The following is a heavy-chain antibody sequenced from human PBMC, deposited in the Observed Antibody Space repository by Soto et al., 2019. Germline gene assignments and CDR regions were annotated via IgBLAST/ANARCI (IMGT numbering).Heavy chain of an antibody. CDR1: GFTFSGHA. CDR3: ARDGQGLAPYALDV. J-gene: IGHJ6*02. V-gene: IGHV3-33*01. Sequence: QVQLVESGGGVAQPGRSLRLSCTVSGFTFSGHAMHWVRQAPGKGLEWVTQIWYDGSNKYYAESVKGLFTISRDNSTNTLYLQMNSLRVEDTAVYYCARDGQGLAPYALDVWGQGTSVTVSS. D-gene: IGHD6-19*01. CDR2: IWYDGSNK.